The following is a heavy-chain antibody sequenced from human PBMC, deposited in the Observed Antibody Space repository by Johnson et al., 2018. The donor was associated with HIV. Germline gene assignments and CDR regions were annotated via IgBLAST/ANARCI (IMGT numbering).Heavy chain of an antibody. CDR3: ARSRWGGDAFDI. D-gene: IGHD7-27*01. CDR2: IKRKTDGETT. CDR1: GFIFSHAW. V-gene: IGHV3-15*01. Sequence: VQLVESGGGVVQPGRSLRLSCAASGFIFSHAWMSWVRQAPGKGLEWVGRIKRKTDGETTDYTTPVQGRFTISRDNSKNTLYLQMNSLRAEDTAVYYCARSRWGGDAFDIWGQGTMVTVSS. J-gene: IGHJ3*02.